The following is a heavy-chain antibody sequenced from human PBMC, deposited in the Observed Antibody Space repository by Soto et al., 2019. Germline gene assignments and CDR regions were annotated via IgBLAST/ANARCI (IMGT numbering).Heavy chain of an antibody. Sequence: SETLSLTCTVSGGSISSYYWSWIRQPPGKGLEWIGYIYYSGSTNYNPSLKSRVTISVDTSKNQFSLKLSSVTAADTAVYYCARDKWETYYGMDVWGQGTTVTVSS. J-gene: IGHJ6*02. CDR3: ARDKWETYYGMDV. V-gene: IGHV4-59*01. D-gene: IGHD1-26*01. CDR2: IYYSGST. CDR1: GGSISSYY.